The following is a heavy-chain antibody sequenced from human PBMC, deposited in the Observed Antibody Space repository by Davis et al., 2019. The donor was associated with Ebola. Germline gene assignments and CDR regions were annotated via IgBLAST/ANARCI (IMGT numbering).Heavy chain of an antibody. V-gene: IGHV1-69*13. CDR2: IIPMFRSS. CDR1: GGTFSSYA. D-gene: IGHD6-19*01. Sequence: SVKVSCKASGGTFSSYAISWVRQAPGQGLEWMGGIIPMFRSSNRAQRFQGRVTIRADESTVTVYLEGTNLRSEDTAVYYCAAGIAVRELYYHYYMDVWGKGTTVTVSS. J-gene: IGHJ6*03. CDR3: AAGIAVRELYYHYYMDV.